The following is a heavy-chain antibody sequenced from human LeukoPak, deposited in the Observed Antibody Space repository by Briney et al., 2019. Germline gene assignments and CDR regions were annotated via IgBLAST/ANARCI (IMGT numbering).Heavy chain of an antibody. D-gene: IGHD3-22*01. CDR1: GGSISSGGYS. V-gene: IGHV4-30-2*01. J-gene: IGHJ4*02. Sequence: SETLCLTCAVSGGSISSGGYSWGWIRQPPGKGLEWIVYIYHSGSSYYNPSLRSRVTISVDRSKNQFSLKLSSVTAADTAVYYCARDYDDGSGSYVGNYWGRGTLVTVSS. CDR3: ARDYDDGSGSYVGNY. CDR2: IYHSGSS.